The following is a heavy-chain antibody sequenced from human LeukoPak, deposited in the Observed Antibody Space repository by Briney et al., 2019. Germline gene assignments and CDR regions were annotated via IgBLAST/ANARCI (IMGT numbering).Heavy chain of an antibody. J-gene: IGHJ4*02. CDR2: IYYSGST. Sequence: SETLSLTCTVSGGSISSYYWSWIRQPPGKGLEWIGYIYYSGSTYYNPSLKGRVTISVDTSKNHLSLKVNSLTAADTAVYYCAREPVIAVAGQEGFDYWGQGTLVTVSS. D-gene: IGHD6-19*01. V-gene: IGHV4-59*12. CDR1: GGSISSYY. CDR3: AREPVIAVAGQEGFDY.